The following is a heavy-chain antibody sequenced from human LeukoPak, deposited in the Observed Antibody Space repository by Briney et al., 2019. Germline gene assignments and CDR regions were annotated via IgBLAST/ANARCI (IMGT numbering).Heavy chain of an antibody. CDR2: ISYDGSNK. J-gene: IGHJ4*02. Sequence: QPGRSLRLSCAASGFTFSSYAMHWVRQAPGKGLEWVAVISYDGSNKYYADSVKGRFTISRDNSKSTLYLQMNSLRAEDTAVYYCARGEDDYGDYFDYWGQGTLVTVSS. D-gene: IGHD4-17*01. V-gene: IGHV3-30-3*01. CDR1: GFTFSSYA. CDR3: ARGEDDYGDYFDY.